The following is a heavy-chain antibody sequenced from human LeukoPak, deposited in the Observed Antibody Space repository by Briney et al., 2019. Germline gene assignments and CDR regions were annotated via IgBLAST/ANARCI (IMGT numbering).Heavy chain of an antibody. V-gene: IGHV5-51*01. CDR2: IYPGDSDT. CDR3: ARPDSSSWYYFDY. Sequence: GESLKISCKASGYSFTSYWIGWVRQMPGKGLEWMGIIYPGDSDTRYSPSFQGQVSISADKSISTAYLQWSSLKASDTAMYYCARPDSSSWYYFDYWGQGTLVTVSS. J-gene: IGHJ4*02. CDR1: GYSFTSYW. D-gene: IGHD6-13*01.